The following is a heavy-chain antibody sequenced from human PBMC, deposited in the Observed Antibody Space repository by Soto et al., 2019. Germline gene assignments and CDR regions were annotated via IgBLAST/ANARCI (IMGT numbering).Heavy chain of an antibody. D-gene: IGHD2-8*01. J-gene: IGHJ4*02. CDR1: GFTFSSYA. V-gene: IGHV3-23*01. CDR3: AKERDNGADRYYFDY. Sequence: EVQLLESGGILVHPGGSLRLSCAASGFTFSSYAMTWVRQAPGKGLEWVSAVSGGGDSIYYADSVKGRFTISRDQSKNPLYLQKHSRRAEDTAVYFCAKERDNGADRYYFDYWGQGTLVTVSS. CDR2: VSGGGDSI.